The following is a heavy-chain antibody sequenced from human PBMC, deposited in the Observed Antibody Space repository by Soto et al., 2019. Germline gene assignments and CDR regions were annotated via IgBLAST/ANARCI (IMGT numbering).Heavy chain of an antibody. V-gene: IGHV3-21*01. CDR3: ARELGQWPGGR. CDR2: ISSSSSYI. J-gene: IGHJ4*02. D-gene: IGHD6-19*01. CDR1: GFTFSSYS. Sequence: GGSLRLSCAASGFTFSSYSMNWVRQAPGKGLEWVSSISSSSSYIYYADSVKGRFTISRDNAKNSLYLQMNSLRAEDTAVYYCARELGQWPGGRWGQGTLVTVSS.